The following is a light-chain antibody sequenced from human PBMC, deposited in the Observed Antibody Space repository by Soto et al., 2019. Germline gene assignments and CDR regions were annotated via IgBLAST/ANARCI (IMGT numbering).Light chain of an antibody. Sequence: DIQMTHSPSSLSASVGDRVTIVCRASQDIRNDLGWYQQETGKAPKRLIYGASSLQSGVPSRFSGSGSGTDFTLTISRLEPEDFAMYYCQQYGSLSWTFGQGTKVDIK. CDR3: QQYGSLSWT. CDR2: GAS. J-gene: IGKJ1*01. V-gene: IGKV1-17*01. CDR1: QDIRND.